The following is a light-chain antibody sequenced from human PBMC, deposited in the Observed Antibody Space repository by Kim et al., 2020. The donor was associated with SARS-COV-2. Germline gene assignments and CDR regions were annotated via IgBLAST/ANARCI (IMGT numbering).Light chain of an antibody. Sequence: GITVTTSCTRSSGGVASNYVQWFQHRPGSSPTAVIYEDHQRHSGVPDRFSGCIDSSSNSASLTISGLETEDEADYYCQSYDDTNVLFGGGTQLTVL. CDR2: EDH. CDR3: QSYDDTNVL. CDR1: SGGVASNY. V-gene: IGLV6-57*01. J-gene: IGLJ2*01.